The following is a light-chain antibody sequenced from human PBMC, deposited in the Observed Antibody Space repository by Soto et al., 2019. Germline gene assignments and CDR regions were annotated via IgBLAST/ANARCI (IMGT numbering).Light chain of an antibody. CDR1: QDISNY. Sequence: DIQMTQSPSSLSASVGDRVTITCQASQDISNYLNWYQQTPGKAPKHLIYDASNLETGGPSRFSGSGSGTDFTFTISSLQPEDIATYYCQQYDKLLLTVGGGTKVEIK. CDR3: QQYDKLLLT. CDR2: DAS. J-gene: IGKJ4*01. V-gene: IGKV1-33*01.